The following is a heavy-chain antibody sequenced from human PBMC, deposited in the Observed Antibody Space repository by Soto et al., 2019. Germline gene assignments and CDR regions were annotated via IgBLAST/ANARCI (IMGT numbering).Heavy chain of an antibody. CDR2: IIPILDTA. CDR3: ARDSPIGSVFSGYDAIDI. V-gene: IGHV1-69*08. J-gene: IGHJ4*02. Sequence: QVQLVQSGAEVKEPGSSVKVSCKASGGTFSTSPFTWVRQAPGQGLEWMGRIIPILDTADYAQKFQGNVTITADKTTSTVFMELSSLRSEDTGMYYCARDSPIGSVFSGYDAIDIWGQGTLVTVS. CDR1: GGTFSTSP. D-gene: IGHD5-12*01.